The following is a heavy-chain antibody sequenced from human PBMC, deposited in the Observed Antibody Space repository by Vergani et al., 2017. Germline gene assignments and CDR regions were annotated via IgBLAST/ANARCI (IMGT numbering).Heavy chain of an antibody. Sequence: EVQLVQSGAEVKKPGESLRISCKGSGYSFTSYWIIWVRQMPGKGLEWMGRIDPSDSYTNYSPSFQGHVTISADKSISTAYLQWGSLKASDTAMYYCARDVGSRISRLNYCYGMDVWGQGTTVTVSS. CDR3: ARDVGSRISRLNYCYGMDV. D-gene: IGHD2/OR15-2a*01. CDR2: IDPSDSYT. V-gene: IGHV5-10-1*03. CDR1: GYSFTSYW. J-gene: IGHJ6*02.